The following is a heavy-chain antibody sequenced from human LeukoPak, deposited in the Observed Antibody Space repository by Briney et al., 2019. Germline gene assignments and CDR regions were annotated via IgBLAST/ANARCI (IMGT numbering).Heavy chain of an antibody. CDR3: ARDDYYDSSGYYLYYFDY. V-gene: IGHV3-33*01. CDR1: GFTFSSYG. CDR2: IWYDGSNK. J-gene: IGHJ4*02. D-gene: IGHD3-22*01. Sequence: GRSLRLSCAASGFTFSSYGMHWVRQGPGKGLEWVAVIWYDGSNKYYADSVKGRFTISRDNSKNTLYLQMNSLRAEDTAVYYCARDDYYDSSGYYLYYFDYWGQGTLVTVSS.